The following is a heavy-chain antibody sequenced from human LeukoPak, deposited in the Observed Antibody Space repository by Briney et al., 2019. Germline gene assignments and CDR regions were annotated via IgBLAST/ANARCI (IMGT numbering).Heavy chain of an antibody. CDR1: GYTFTGYY. CDR2: INPNSGGT. V-gene: IGHV1-2*02. D-gene: IGHD3-3*01. Sequence: ASVKVSCKASGYTFTGYYMHWVRQAPGQGLEWMGWINPNSGGTNYAQKFQGRVTMTRDTSISTAYMELRSLRSDDTAVYYCARDLHDFWSGYATGHGYWGQGTLVTVSS. CDR3: ARDLHDFWSGYATGHGY. J-gene: IGHJ4*02.